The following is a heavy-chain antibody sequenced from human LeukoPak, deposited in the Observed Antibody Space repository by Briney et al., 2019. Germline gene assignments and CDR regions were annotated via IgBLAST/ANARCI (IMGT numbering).Heavy chain of an antibody. CDR1: GGSISSYY. D-gene: IGHD2-2*01. J-gene: IGHJ4*02. V-gene: IGHV4-59*01. CDR3: ARVPVPAAMAVYFDY. Sequence: SETLSLTCTVSGGSISSYYWSWIRQPPGKGLEWIGYIYYSGSTNYNPSLKSRVTISVDTSKNQFSLKLSSVTAADTAVYYCARVPVPAAMAVYFDYWGQGTLVTVSS. CDR2: IYYSGST.